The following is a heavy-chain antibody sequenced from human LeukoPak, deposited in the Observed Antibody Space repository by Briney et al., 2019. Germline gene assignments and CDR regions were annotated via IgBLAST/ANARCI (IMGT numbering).Heavy chain of an antibody. J-gene: IGHJ4*02. CDR3: ARGVEDYFDY. CDR1: GGSISSGGYS. Sequence: SQTLSLTCTVSGGSISSGGYSWSWIRQHPGKGLEWIGYIYYSGSTYYTPSLKSRVTISVDTSKNQFSLKLSSVTAADTAVYYCARGVEDYFDYWGQGTLVTVSS. CDR2: IYYSGST. V-gene: IGHV4-31*03.